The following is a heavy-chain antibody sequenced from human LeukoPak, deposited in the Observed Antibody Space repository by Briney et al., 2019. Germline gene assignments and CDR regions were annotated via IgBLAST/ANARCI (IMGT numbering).Heavy chain of an antibody. Sequence: GGSLRLSCAASGFTFSSYWMSWVRQAPGKGLEWVANIKQDGSEKYYVDSVKGRFTISRDNAKNSLYLQMNSLRAEDTAVYYCARDQAYSSGYYFPPGYYMDVWGKGTTVTISS. CDR1: GFTFSSYW. V-gene: IGHV3-7*01. D-gene: IGHD3-22*01. CDR2: IKQDGSEK. CDR3: ARDQAYSSGYYFPPGYYMDV. J-gene: IGHJ6*03.